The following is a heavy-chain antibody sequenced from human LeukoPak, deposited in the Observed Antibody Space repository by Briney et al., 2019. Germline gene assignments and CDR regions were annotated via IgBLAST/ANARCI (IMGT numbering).Heavy chain of an antibody. Sequence: GGSLRLSCAASGFTFSSYWMSWVRQAPGKGLEWVANIKQDGSEKYYVDSVKGRFTISRDNSKNTLYLQMNSLRAEDTAVYYCARVPPYYYDSSGYLDYWGQGTLVTVSS. J-gene: IGHJ4*02. D-gene: IGHD3-22*01. V-gene: IGHV3-7*01. CDR2: IKQDGSEK. CDR3: ARVPPYYYDSSGYLDY. CDR1: GFTFSSYW.